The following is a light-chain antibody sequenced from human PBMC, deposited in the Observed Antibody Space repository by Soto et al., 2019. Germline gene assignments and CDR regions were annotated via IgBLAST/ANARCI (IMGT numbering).Light chain of an antibody. Sequence: EIVMTQSPATLSVSPGERATLSCRASQSVSSNLAWYQQKPGQAPRLLIYGASTRATGIPARFSGSESGTEFTLTISSLQSEDFAVYYCQQYNNWWTFGQGPKVEIK. CDR1: QSVSSN. V-gene: IGKV3-15*01. CDR3: QQYNNWWT. CDR2: GAS. J-gene: IGKJ1*01.